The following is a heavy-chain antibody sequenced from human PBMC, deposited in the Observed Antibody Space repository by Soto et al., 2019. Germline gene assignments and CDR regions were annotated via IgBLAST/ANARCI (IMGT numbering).Heavy chain of an antibody. CDR1: GFSLTTSGVG. CDR3: AHRVLRTVFGLVTTTAIDFDF. Sequence: QITLNESGPTQVKPRQTLTLTCTFSGFSLTTSGVGVGWIRQSPGKAPEWLALIYWDDDKRYSPSLKSRFTITQDASKNQVVLTMADLDPADTATYYCAHRVLRTVFGLVTTTAIDFDFWGQGTPVAVSS. CDR2: IYWDDDK. J-gene: IGHJ4*02. V-gene: IGHV2-5*02. D-gene: IGHD3-3*01.